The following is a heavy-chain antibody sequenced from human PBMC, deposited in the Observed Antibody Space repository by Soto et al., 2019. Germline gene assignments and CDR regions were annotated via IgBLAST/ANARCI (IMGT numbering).Heavy chain of an antibody. Sequence: GGSLRLSCAASGFTFSSYSMNWVRQAPGKGLEWVSYISSRSSTIYYADSVKGRFTISRDNAKSSLYLQMNSLRAEDTALYYCAVRYSSTWDHFDYWGQGSLVTVSS. CDR2: ISSRSSTI. CDR3: AVRYSSTWDHFDY. V-gene: IGHV3-48*01. CDR1: GFTFSSYS. J-gene: IGHJ4*02. D-gene: IGHD6-13*01.